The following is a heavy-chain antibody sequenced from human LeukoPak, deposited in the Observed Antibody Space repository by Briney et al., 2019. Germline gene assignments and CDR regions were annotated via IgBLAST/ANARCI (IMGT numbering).Heavy chain of an antibody. CDR1: GGSISSYNW. D-gene: IGHD6-13*01. CDR3: ATTAVAGTRLAWFDP. J-gene: IGHJ5*02. CDR2: IYHSGST. V-gene: IGHV4-4*02. Sequence: SETLSLTCVVSGGSISSYNWWSWVRQPPGKGLEWIGEIYHSGSTNYNPSLKSRVTISLDKSKNQFSLKLSSVTAADTAVYYCATTAVAGTRLAWFDPWGQGTLVTVSS.